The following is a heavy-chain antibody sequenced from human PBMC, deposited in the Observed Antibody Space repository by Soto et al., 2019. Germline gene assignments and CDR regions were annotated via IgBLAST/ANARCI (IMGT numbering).Heavy chain of an antibody. J-gene: IGHJ4*02. CDR3: ARGKSSGWLNFDY. V-gene: IGHV1-69*02. CDR1: GGTFSSYT. Sequence: VQLVQSGAEVKKPGSSVKVSCKASGGTFSSYTISWVRQAPGQGLEWMGRIIPILGIANYAQKFQGRVTITADKSTSTAYMELSSLRSEDTAVYYCARGKSSGWLNFDYWGQGTLVTVSS. CDR2: IIPILGIA. D-gene: IGHD6-19*01.